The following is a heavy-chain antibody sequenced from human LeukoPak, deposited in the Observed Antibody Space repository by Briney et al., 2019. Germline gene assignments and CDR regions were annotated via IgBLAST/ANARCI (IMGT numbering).Heavy chain of an antibody. V-gene: IGHV3-23*01. CDR3: AKGQQQYPRSVDY. CDR1: GFTFSSYA. Sequence: GGSLRLSCAASGFTFSSYAMNWVRQAPGKGLEGVSGISGSGDSTYYADYVKGRFTISRDNSKITVYLQMNSLRAEDTTVYYCAKGQQQYPRSVDYWGQGNLVTVSS. J-gene: IGHJ4*02. D-gene: IGHD6-13*01. CDR2: ISGSGDST.